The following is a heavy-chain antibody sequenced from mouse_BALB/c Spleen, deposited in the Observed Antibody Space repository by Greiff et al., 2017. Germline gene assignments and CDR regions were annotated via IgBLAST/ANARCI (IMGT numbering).Heavy chain of an antibody. J-gene: IGHJ2*01. D-gene: IGHD2-3*01. Sequence: VQRVESGAELAKPGASVKMSCKASGYTFTSYWMHWVKQRPGQGLEWIGYINPSTGYTEYNQKFKDKATLTADKSSSTAYMQLSSLTSEDSAVYYCARSRPPDGYYDYWGQGTTLTVSS. CDR3: ARSRPPDGYYDY. CDR2: INPSTGYT. V-gene: IGHV1-7*01. CDR1: GYTFTSYW.